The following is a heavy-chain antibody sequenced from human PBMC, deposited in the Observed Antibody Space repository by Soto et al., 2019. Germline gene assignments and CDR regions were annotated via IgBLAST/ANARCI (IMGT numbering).Heavy chain of an antibody. CDR2: INAGNGNT. CDR1: GYTFTSYA. D-gene: IGHD3-22*01. CDR3: ARGGITMIETNWFDP. V-gene: IGHV1-3*01. Sequence: ASVKVSCKASGYTFTSYAMHWVRQAPGQRLEWMGWINAGNGNTKYSQKFQGRVTITRDTSASTAYMELSSLRSEDTAVYYCARGGITMIETNWFDPWGQGTLVTVSS. J-gene: IGHJ5*02.